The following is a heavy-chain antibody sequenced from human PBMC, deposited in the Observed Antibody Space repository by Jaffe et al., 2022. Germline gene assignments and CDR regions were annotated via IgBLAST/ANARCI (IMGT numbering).Heavy chain of an antibody. Sequence: EVQLVESGGALVKPGGSLRLSCAASGFTFSNAWMNWVRQAPGKGLEWVGRVKSKTDGATTDYAATLKGRFTISRDDSKHMLYLEMNSLKIEDTAVYFCATGVAPPAYGYFGLWGRGTLVTVSS. CDR3: ATGVAPPAYGYFGL. V-gene: IGHV3-15*02. CDR1: GFTFSNAW. D-gene: IGHD2-15*01. J-gene: IGHJ2*01. CDR2: VKSKTDGATT.